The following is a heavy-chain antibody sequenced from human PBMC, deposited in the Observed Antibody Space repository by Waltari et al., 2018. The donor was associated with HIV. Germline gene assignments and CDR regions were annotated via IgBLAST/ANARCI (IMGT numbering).Heavy chain of an antibody. CDR1: GGSCSNNF. Sequence: QVQLQQWGAGLLKPSETLSLTCAVYGGSCSNNFWSWIRHLPGKGLEWIGEINQSGNTRYNPSLKSRVITSVETSKKQFSLKLRFVTAADTAMYYCARVFGGGHFDSWGQGTLLIVSS. J-gene: IGHJ4*02. CDR2: INQSGNT. CDR3: ARVFGGGHFDS. D-gene: IGHD3-10*01. V-gene: IGHV4-34*02.